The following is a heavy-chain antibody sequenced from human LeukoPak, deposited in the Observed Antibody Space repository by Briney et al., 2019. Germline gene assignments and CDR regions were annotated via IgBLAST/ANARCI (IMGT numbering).Heavy chain of an antibody. CDR2: ISWDGGST. CDR1: GFTFDDYT. Sequence: GGSLRLSCAASGFTFDDYTMHWVRQAPGKGLEWVSLISWDGGSTYYADSVKGRFTISRDNSKNTLYLQMNSLRAEDTAVYYCARVDALSGSWGSDYWGQGTLVTVSS. J-gene: IGHJ4*02. D-gene: IGHD3-10*01. V-gene: IGHV3-43*01. CDR3: ARVDALSGSWGSDY.